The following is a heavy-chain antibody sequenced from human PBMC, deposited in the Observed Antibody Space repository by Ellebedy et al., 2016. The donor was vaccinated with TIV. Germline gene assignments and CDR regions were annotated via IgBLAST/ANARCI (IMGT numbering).Heavy chain of an antibody. V-gene: IGHV3-48*04. CDR3: ARDFDY. CDR1: GFTFSNSG. Sequence: PGGSLRLSCATSGFTFSNSGMNWVRQVPGKGLEWISYITGGSTAIYYADSVKGRFTISRDNAKNSLYLQMNSLRVEDTAVYYCARDFDYWGQGTLVTVSS. CDR2: ITGGSTAI. J-gene: IGHJ4*02.